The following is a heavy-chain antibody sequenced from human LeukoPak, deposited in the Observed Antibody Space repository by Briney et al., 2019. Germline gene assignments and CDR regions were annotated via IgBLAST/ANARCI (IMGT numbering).Heavy chain of an antibody. J-gene: IGHJ4*02. D-gene: IGHD4-17*01. CDR1: GGSISSYY. CDR2: IYYSGST. CDR3: AKHYGDYPSYYFDY. Sequence: SETLSLTCTVSGGSISSYYWSWIRQPPGKGLEWIGYIYYSGSTYYNPSLKSRVTISVGTSKNQFSLKLSSVTAADTAVYYCAKHYGDYPSYYFDYWGQGTLVTVSP. V-gene: IGHV4-59*08.